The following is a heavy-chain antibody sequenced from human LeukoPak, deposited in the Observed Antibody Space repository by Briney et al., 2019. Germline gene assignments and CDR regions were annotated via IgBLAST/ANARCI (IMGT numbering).Heavy chain of an antibody. Sequence: TGGSLRLSCVASGFTFSTYWMHWVRQAPGKGLVWVSRISSGGSDITHADSVKGRFTISRDNAKDTLYLQMDNLSAEDTAVYYCARGGLTVTTPIDYWGQGTLVTVSS. D-gene: IGHD4-11*01. CDR2: ISSGGSDI. J-gene: IGHJ4*02. CDR3: ARGGLTVTTPIDY. V-gene: IGHV3-74*01. CDR1: GFTFSTYW.